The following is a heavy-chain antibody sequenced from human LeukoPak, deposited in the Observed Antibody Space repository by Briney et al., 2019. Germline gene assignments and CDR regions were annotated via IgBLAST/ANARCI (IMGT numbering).Heavy chain of an antibody. CDR1: GYTFTSYG. V-gene: IGHV1-18*01. Sequence: ASVKVSFKASGYTFTSYGISWVRQAPGQGLEWMGWISAYNGNTNYAQKLQGRVTMTTDTSTSTAYMELRSLRSDDTAVYYCARVKFGVTVTTFWVGYYYGMDVWGQGTTVTVSS. CDR3: ARVKFGVTVTTFWVGYYYGMDV. CDR2: ISAYNGNT. J-gene: IGHJ6*02. D-gene: IGHD4-17*01.